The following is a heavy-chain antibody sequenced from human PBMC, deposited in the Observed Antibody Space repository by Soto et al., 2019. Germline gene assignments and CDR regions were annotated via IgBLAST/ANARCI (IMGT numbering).Heavy chain of an antibody. CDR1: GFIFSDYA. CDR2: IYRGGRS. D-gene: IGHD1-1*01. V-gene: IGHV3-66*01. CDR3: ATKGNSFFFDY. Sequence: PGGSLRLSCAASGFIFSDYAMTWVRQTPGKGLEWVSVIYRGGRSYYRDSVKDRFTISRDNSKNTLYLQMNSLSAEDTAVYYCATKGNSFFFDYWGQGTLVTVSS. J-gene: IGHJ4*02.